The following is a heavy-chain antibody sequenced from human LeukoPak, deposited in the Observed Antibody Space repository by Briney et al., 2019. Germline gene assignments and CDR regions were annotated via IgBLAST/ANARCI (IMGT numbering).Heavy chain of an antibody. Sequence: ASVKVSCKASGYTFTSYGISWVRQAPGQGLEWMGWISAYNGNTNYAQKLQGRVTMTTDTSTSTAYMELRSLRSEDMAVYYCARGPKYYDFWSGYSSGFDYWGQGTLVTVSS. CDR2: ISAYNGNT. CDR1: GYTFTSYG. CDR3: ARGPKYYDFWSGYSSGFDY. V-gene: IGHV1-18*03. J-gene: IGHJ4*02. D-gene: IGHD3-3*01.